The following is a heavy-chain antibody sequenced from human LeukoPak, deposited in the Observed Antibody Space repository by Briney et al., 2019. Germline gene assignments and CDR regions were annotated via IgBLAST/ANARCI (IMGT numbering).Heavy chain of an antibody. CDR3: AKDRTYSGYDALDY. CDR1: GFTFDDYS. J-gene: IGHJ4*02. Sequence: GRSLRLSCAASGFTFDDYSMHWVRQAPGQGLEWVSGISWNRVGAGYADPVKSRFTISKDNANNTLYLQTNSLRTEDTALYYCAKDRTYSGYDALDYWGQGTLVTVSS. V-gene: IGHV3-9*01. CDR2: ISWNRVGA. D-gene: IGHD5-12*01.